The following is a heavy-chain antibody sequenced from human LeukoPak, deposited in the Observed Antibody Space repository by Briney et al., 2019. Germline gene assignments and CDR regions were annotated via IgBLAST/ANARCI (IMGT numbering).Heavy chain of an antibody. D-gene: IGHD2-15*01. Sequence: GGSLRLSCAASGFTFSSYSMNWVRQAPGKGLEWVSSISSSSSYIYYADSVKGRFTISRDNAKNSLYLQMNSLRAEDTAVYYCARDYCSGGSCYPFDYWGQETLVTVSS. CDR1: GFTFSSYS. CDR2: ISSSSSYI. CDR3: ARDYCSGGSCYPFDY. V-gene: IGHV3-21*01. J-gene: IGHJ4*02.